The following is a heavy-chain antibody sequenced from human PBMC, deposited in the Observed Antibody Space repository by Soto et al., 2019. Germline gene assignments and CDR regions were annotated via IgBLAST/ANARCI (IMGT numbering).Heavy chain of an antibody. D-gene: IGHD5-12*01. CDR2: VYHTGAT. CDR1: GASISSSY. J-gene: IGHJ4*02. V-gene: IGHV4-59*01. CDR3: ARGGNRYSNVASGVGGFDF. Sequence: SETLSLTCTVSGASISSSYWSWIRQSPERGLEWIAYVYHTGATNYNPSLKSRVTISLDTSKGQFSLNLTSLTTADTAVYFCARGGNRYSNVASGVGGFDFWGQGSLVTV.